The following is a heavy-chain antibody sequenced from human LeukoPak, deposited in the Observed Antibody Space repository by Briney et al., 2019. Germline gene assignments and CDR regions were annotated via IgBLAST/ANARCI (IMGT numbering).Heavy chain of an antibody. CDR3: ARFIPYSSSWFDY. D-gene: IGHD6-13*01. CDR1: GFTFSSYS. Sequence: PGGSLRLSCAASGFTFSSYSMNWVRQAPGKGLEWVSSISSSSSYIYYADSVKGRFTISRDNAKNSLYLQMNSLRAEDTAVYYCARFIPYSSSWFDYWGQGTLVTVSS. J-gene: IGHJ4*02. CDR2: ISSSSSYI. V-gene: IGHV3-21*01.